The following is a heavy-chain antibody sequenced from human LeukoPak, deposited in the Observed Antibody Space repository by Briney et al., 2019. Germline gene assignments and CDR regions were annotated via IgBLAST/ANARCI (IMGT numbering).Heavy chain of an antibody. J-gene: IGHJ4*02. Sequence: GGSLRLSCAASGFTFSSYGMHWVRQAPGKGLEWVAVISYDGSDKYYADSVKGRFTISRDNSKNTLYLQMNSLRAEDTAVYYCAKEVFIAVAGMDYWGQGTLVTVSS. V-gene: IGHV3-30*18. CDR1: GFTFSSYG. CDR3: AKEVFIAVAGMDY. D-gene: IGHD6-19*01. CDR2: ISYDGSDK.